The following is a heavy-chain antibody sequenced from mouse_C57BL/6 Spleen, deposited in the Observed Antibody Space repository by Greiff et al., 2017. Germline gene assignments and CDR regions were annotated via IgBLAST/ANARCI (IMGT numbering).Heavy chain of an antibody. CDR3: AIQLRLRDYAMDY. V-gene: IGHV1-54*01. CDR1: GYAFTNYL. CDR2: INPGSGGT. J-gene: IGHJ4*01. Sequence: VQLQQSGAELVRPGTSVKVSCKASGYAFTNYLIEWVKQRPGQGLEWIGVINPGSGGTNYNEKFKSKATLTVDKSSSTAYMQLSSLTSEDSAVYYCAIQLRLRDYAMDYWGQGTSVTVSS. D-gene: IGHD3-2*02.